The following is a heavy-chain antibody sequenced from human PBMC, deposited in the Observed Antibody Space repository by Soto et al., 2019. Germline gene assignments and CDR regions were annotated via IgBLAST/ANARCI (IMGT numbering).Heavy chain of an antibody. CDR3: AHIVVAGLGYYFDY. Sequence: QITLKESGPTLVKPTQTLTLTCTFSGFSLSSTRMAVGWIRQPPGKALEWLALIYWDDDKRYSPFLKSRLTITKATSKNPVVLTMSNMDPVDTARYYCAHIVVAGLGYYFDYWGQGTLVTVPS. D-gene: IGHD6-19*01. CDR1: GFSLSSTRMA. J-gene: IGHJ4*02. V-gene: IGHV2-5*02. CDR2: IYWDDDK.